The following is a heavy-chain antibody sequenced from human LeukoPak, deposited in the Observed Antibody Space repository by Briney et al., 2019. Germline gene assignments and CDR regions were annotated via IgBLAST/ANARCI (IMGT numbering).Heavy chain of an antibody. CDR3: ASDLVPGIAAAGIHY. Sequence: PSETLSLTCTVSGGSISSYYWSWIRQPAGKGLEWTGRIYTSGSTNYNPSLKSRVTMSVDTSKNQFSLKLSSVTAADTAVYYCASDLVPGIAAAGIHYWGQGTLVTVSS. CDR1: GGSISSYY. J-gene: IGHJ4*02. V-gene: IGHV4-4*07. D-gene: IGHD6-13*01. CDR2: IYTSGST.